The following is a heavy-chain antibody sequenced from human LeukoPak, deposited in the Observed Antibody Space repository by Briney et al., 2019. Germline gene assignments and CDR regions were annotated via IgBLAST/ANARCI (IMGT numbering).Heavy chain of an antibody. Sequence: SETLSLTCTVSGGSISSGDYYWSWIRQPPGKGLEWIGYIYYSGSTYYNPSLKSRVTISVDTSKNQFSLKLSSVTAADTAVYYCARVRCSSTSCRKGRDNWFDPWGQGTLVTVSS. V-gene: IGHV4-30-4*08. CDR1: GGSISSGDYY. CDR3: ARVRCSSTSCRKGRDNWFDP. J-gene: IGHJ5*02. D-gene: IGHD2-2*01. CDR2: IYYSGST.